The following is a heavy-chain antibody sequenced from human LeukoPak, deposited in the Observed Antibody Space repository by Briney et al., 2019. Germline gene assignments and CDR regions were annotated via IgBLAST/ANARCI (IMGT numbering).Heavy chain of an antibody. Sequence: SETLSLTCAVSGGSISNYYCSWIRQPPGKGLEWIGYIYYSGSSNYNPSLKSRVTISVDTSKNQFSLKLSSVTAADTAVYYCAREGHRNWFDPWGQGTLVTVSS. D-gene: IGHD1-14*01. CDR1: GGSISNYY. CDR2: IYYSGSS. J-gene: IGHJ5*02. V-gene: IGHV4-59*01. CDR3: AREGHRNWFDP.